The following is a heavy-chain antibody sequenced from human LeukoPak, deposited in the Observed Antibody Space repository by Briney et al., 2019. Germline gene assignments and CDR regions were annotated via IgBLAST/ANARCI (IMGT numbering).Heavy chain of an antibody. CDR2: ISGYNGHT. Sequence: ASVKVSCKASGYTFSNYGLSWVRQAPGQGPEWMGWISGYNGHTSYPQKFQGRVIMTTNTSASTAYMELRSLRSDDTAVYYCARGGFAYFDSSGYSGEALDIWGPGTTVTVSS. J-gene: IGHJ3*02. V-gene: IGHV1-18*01. D-gene: IGHD3-22*01. CDR1: GYTFSNYG. CDR3: ARGGFAYFDSSGYSGEALDI.